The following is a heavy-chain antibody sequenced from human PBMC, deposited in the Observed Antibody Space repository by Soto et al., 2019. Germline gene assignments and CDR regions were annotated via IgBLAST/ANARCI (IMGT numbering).Heavy chain of an antibody. CDR2: IYYSGST. CDR3: ARIAYDYYFDY. CDR1: GGSISSGGYY. D-gene: IGHD5-12*01. Sequence: PSETLSLTCTVSGGSISSGGYYWSWIRQHPGKGLEWIGYIYYSGSTYYNPSLKSRVTISVDTSKNQFSLKLSSVTAADTVVYYCARIAYDYYFDYWGQGTLVTVSS. J-gene: IGHJ4*02. V-gene: IGHV4-31*03.